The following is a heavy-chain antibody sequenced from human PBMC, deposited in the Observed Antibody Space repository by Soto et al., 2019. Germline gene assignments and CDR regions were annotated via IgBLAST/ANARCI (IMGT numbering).Heavy chain of an antibody. CDR1: GFTFSDYG. Sequence: QVQLVESGGGVVQPGRSLRLSCAASGFTFSDYGMHWIRQAPGKGLEWVAVIWYDGSDKYYADSVKGRFTISRDNFKSTLYLQMNSLRAEDTAVYYCMNEPGKTGVDYWGQGTLVTVSS. CDR2: IWYDGSDK. J-gene: IGHJ4*02. D-gene: IGHD2-8*02. CDR3: MNEPGKTGVDY. V-gene: IGHV3-33*06.